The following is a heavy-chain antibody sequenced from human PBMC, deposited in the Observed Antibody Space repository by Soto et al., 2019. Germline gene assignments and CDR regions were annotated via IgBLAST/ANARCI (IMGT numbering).Heavy chain of an antibody. CDR2: VWFDGGNK. J-gene: IGHJ6*02. Sequence: QVQLVASGGGVVQPGTSLRLSCEASGFTFSDHAMHWVRQAPGKGLEWVAVVWFDGGNKFYTDSVKGRFTISRDNSKNTLFLHMNSLRVVDTAVYYCARAPAGDYTLYHYYTLDVWGQGTPVTVSS. CDR3: ARAPAGDYTLYHYYTLDV. V-gene: IGHV3-33*01. D-gene: IGHD4-17*01. CDR1: GFTFSDHA.